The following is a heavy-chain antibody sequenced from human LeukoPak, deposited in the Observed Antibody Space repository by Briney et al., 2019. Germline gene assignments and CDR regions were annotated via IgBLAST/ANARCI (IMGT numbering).Heavy chain of an antibody. D-gene: IGHD6-19*01. Sequence: ASVKVSCTASEYTFTAYYVHWVRQAPGQGLEWMGWINPNSGDTNFAQNFQCRVTMTRDTSISTVYMELSRLRSDDTAVYYCARVGQWLVENDWFDPWGQGTLVTVSS. CDR1: EYTFTAYY. CDR2: INPNSGDT. CDR3: ARVGQWLVENDWFDP. J-gene: IGHJ5*02. V-gene: IGHV1-2*02.